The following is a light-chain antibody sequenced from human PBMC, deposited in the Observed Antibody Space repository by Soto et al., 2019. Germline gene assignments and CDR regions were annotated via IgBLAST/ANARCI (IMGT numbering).Light chain of an antibody. CDR3: QQLNSYPIT. V-gene: IGKV1-5*01. Sequence: DIQMTQSPSTLSASVGDRVTITCRASQNIRSWLAWYQQKPGKAPRLLIYAASTLQSGVPSRFSGSGSGTDFTLTISSLQPEDFATYYCQQLNSYPITFGQGTRLEIK. CDR1: QNIRSW. CDR2: AAS. J-gene: IGKJ5*01.